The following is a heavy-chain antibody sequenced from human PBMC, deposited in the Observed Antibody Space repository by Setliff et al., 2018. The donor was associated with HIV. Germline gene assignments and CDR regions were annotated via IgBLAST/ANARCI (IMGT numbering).Heavy chain of an antibody. D-gene: IGHD5-12*01. CDR2: INAGNGNR. Sequence: SGPTLVNPSASVKVSCKTSGYTFKSYDINWVRQAPGQRPEWMARINAGNGNREYSPKFQGRVTITADTSASTMYMELSSLRSEDTAVYYCAGVGNNRLQFFDHWGQGTLVTVSS. CDR1: GYTFKSYD. CDR3: AGVGNNRLQFFDH. V-gene: IGHV1-3*01. J-gene: IGHJ4*02.